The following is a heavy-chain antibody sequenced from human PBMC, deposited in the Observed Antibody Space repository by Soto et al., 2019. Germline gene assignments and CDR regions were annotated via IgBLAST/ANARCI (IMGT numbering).Heavy chain of an antibody. CDR3: ARANWYSEY. Sequence: QVHLQESGLGLVKPSETLSLTCTVSGGSINNHYWSWIRQPPGEGLEWIGYIYYTGSTNYNPSLKSRVTMSVDTSKNQFSLNLASLTAADTAIYYCARANWYSEYWGQGTLVTVSS. CDR1: GGSINNHY. V-gene: IGHV4-59*11. D-gene: IGHD7-27*01. J-gene: IGHJ4*02. CDR2: IYYTGST.